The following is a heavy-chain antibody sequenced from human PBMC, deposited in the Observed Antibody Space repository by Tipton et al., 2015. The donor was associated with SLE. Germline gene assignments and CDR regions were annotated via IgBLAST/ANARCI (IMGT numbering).Heavy chain of an antibody. V-gene: IGHV3-30*12. CDR3: ARIPTTVYWYFDL. Sequence: SLRLSCLASGFSLRSYGIHWVRQAPGKGLEWVAFIRYDGSHQFYADSVKDRFTISRDNAKNSLYLQMNSLRAEDTAVYYCARIPTTVYWYFDLWGRGTLVTVSS. CDR2: IRYDGSHQ. D-gene: IGHD4-11*01. CDR1: GFSLRSYG. J-gene: IGHJ2*01.